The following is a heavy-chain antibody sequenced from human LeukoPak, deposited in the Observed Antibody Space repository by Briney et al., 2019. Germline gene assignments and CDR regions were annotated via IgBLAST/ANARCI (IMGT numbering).Heavy chain of an antibody. D-gene: IGHD3-3*01. V-gene: IGHV4-39*07. CDR2: IYYSGST. Sequence: SETLSLTCTVSGGSISSSSYYGGWIRQPPGKGLEWIGSIYYSGSTYYYPSLKSRVTISVDTSKNQFSLKLSSVTAADTAVYYCARATPTYYDFWSGYLYFDYWGQGTLVTVSS. CDR1: GGSISSSSYY. J-gene: IGHJ4*02. CDR3: ARATPTYYDFWSGYLYFDY.